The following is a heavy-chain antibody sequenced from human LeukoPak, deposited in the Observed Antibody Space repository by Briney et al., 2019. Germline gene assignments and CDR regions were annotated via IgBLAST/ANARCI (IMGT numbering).Heavy chain of an antibody. CDR2: INPSGGST. V-gene: IGHV1-46*01. Sequence: ASVKVSCKASGGTFSSYAISWVRQAPGQGLEWMGIINPSGGSTSYAQKFQGRVTMTRDTSTSTVYMELSSLRSEDTAVYYCARRKIAAADWFDPWGQGTLVTVSS. CDR3: ARRKIAAADWFDP. D-gene: IGHD6-13*01. J-gene: IGHJ5*02. CDR1: GGTFSSYA.